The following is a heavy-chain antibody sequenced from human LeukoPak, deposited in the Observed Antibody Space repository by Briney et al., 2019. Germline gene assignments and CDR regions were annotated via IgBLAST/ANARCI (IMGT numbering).Heavy chain of an antibody. CDR1: GYTFTGCY. CDR3: ARDLLGATTP. V-gene: IGHV1-2*02. CDR2: INPNTGGT. D-gene: IGHD1-26*01. J-gene: IGHJ5*02. Sequence: ASVKVSCKASGYTFTGCYVHWVRQAPGQGLEWMGWINPNTGGTKYVQKFQGRVTMTRDTSISTAYMELNRLRSDDTAVYYCARDLLGATTPWGQGTLVTVSS.